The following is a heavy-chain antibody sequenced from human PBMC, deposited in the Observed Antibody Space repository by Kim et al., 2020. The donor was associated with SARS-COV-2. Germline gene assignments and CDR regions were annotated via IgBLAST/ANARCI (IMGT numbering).Heavy chain of an antibody. Sequence: SVKVSCKASGGTFSSYAISWVRQAPGQGLEWMGRIIPILGIANYAQKFQGRVTITADKSTSTAYMELSSLRSEDTAVYYCARFRYYYGSGSYYTSYYFDYWGQGTLVTVSS. D-gene: IGHD3-10*01. J-gene: IGHJ4*02. CDR3: ARFRYYYGSGSYYTSYYFDY. V-gene: IGHV1-69*04. CDR2: IIPILGIA. CDR1: GGTFSSYA.